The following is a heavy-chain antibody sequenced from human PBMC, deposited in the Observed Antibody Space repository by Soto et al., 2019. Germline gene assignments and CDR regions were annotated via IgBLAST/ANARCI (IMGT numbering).Heavy chain of an antibody. V-gene: IGHV1-8*01. Sequence: GASVKVSCKASGYTFSDFDINWLRQASGQGPEWMGWMNAKSGDTFFAQRFQGKFNMTWDTSLSTAYMEVGSLTPDDTAMYYCARGNPFNYAGFDVWGQGTTVTVS. CDR2: MNAKSGDT. CDR3: ARGNPFNYAGFDV. CDR1: GYTFSDFD. D-gene: IGHD3-16*01. J-gene: IGHJ6*02.